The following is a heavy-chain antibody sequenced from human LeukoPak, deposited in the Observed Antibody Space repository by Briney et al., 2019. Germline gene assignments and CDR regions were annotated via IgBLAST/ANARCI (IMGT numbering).Heavy chain of an antibody. D-gene: IGHD4-11*01. CDR1: GFTFSSYW. CDR2: IKQDGSEK. Sequence: PGGSLRLSCAASGFTFSSYWMSWVRQAPGKGLEWVANIKQDGSEKYYVDSVKGRFTISRDNAKNSLYQQMNSLRAEDTAVYYCARDSTTVILYYYYYGMDVWGQGTTVTVSS. V-gene: IGHV3-7*01. CDR3: ARDSTTVILYYYYYGMDV. J-gene: IGHJ6*02.